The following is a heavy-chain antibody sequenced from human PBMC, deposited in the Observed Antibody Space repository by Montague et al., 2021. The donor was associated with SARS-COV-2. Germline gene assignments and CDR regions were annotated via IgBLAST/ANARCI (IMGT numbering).Heavy chain of an antibody. D-gene: IGHD3-3*01. V-gene: IGHV4-4*07. CDR2: IYTSGST. J-gene: IGHJ6*03. CDR3: AGEAGITVFGVGSAGYYYFVDV. CDR1: GGSISGYY. Sequence: SETLSLTCTVSGGSISGYYWSWIRQPAGKGLEWIGRIYTSGSTNYNPSLKSRVTMSVDTSKNQFSLKLSSVTAADTAVYYCAGEAGITVFGVGSAGYYYFVDVWGKGTTVTVSS.